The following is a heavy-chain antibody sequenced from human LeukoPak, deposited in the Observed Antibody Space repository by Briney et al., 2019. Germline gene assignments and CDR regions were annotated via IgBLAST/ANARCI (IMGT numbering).Heavy chain of an antibody. CDR1: GFTFSNAW. CDR3: FRSYYGSGSYYGGDY. Sequence: GGSLRLSCAASGFTFSNAWMSWVRQAPGKGLEWVGRVKSKTDGGTTGYAAPVKGRFTISRDDSKAILYLQMDSLKIEDAAMYYCFRSYYGSGSYYGGDYWGQGTLVTVSS. J-gene: IGHJ4*02. CDR2: VKSKTDGGTT. V-gene: IGHV3-15*01. D-gene: IGHD3-10*01.